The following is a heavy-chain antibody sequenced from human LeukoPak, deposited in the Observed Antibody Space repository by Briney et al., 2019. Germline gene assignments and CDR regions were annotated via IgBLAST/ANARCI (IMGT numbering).Heavy chain of an antibody. CDR2: ISYDGSNK. CDR3: ALLRGANNHFDY. J-gene: IGHJ4*02. D-gene: IGHD4/OR15-4a*01. CDR1: GFTFSSYA. V-gene: IGHV3-30-3*01. Sequence: GGSLRLSCAASGFTFSSYAMHWVRQAPGKGLEWVAVISYDGSNKYYADSVKGRFTISRDNSKNTLYLQMNSLRAEDTAVYYCALLRGANNHFDYWGQGTLVTVSS.